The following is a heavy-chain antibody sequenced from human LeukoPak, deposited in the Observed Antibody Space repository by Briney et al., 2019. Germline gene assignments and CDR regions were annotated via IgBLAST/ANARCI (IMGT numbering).Heavy chain of an antibody. CDR1: GGSFSASY. V-gene: IGHV4-34*01. Sequence: PSETLSLTCAVYGGSFSASYWSWIRQPPGKGLEWIGEINNYNPSLKSRVTISVDTSKNQFSLKLSSVTAADTAVYYCARTVITHNWFDPWGQGTLVTVSS. D-gene: IGHD3-10*01. J-gene: IGHJ5*02. CDR2: IN. CDR3: ARTVITHNWFDP.